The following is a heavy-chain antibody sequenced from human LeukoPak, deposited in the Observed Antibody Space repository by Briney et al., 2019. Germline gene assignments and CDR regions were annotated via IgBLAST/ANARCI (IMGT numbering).Heavy chain of an antibody. CDR2: ISYDGSNK. CDR1: GFTFSSYG. V-gene: IGHV3-30*18. Sequence: PGGPLRLSCAASGFTFSSYGMHWVRQAPGKGLEWVAVISYDGSNKYYADSVKGRFTISRDNSKNTLYLQMNSLRAEDTAVYYCAKDLFPPAHTYYFDYWGQGTLVTVSS. CDR3: AKDLFPPAHTYYFDY. D-gene: IGHD2-21*01. J-gene: IGHJ4*02.